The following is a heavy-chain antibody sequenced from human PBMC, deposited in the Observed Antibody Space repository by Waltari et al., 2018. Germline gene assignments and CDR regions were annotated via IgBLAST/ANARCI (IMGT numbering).Heavy chain of an antibody. CDR2: IKSKTDGGTT. CDR3: TTRSYYYDSSGYYGAFDI. V-gene: IGHV3-15*01. D-gene: IGHD3-22*01. CDR1: GFTFSNAW. J-gene: IGHJ3*02. Sequence: EVQLVESGGGLVKPGGSRRLSGAASGFTFSNAWMTWVRPAPGKGVEWVGRIKSKTDGGTTDYAAPVKGSFTISRDDSKNTLYLQMNSLKTEDTAVYYCTTRSYYYDSSGYYGAFDIWGQGTMVTVSS.